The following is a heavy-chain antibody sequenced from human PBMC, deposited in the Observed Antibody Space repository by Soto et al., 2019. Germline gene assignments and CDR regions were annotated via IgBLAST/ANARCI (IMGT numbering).Heavy chain of an antibody. Sequence: QVQLVQSGAEVKKPGSSVKVSCKASGGTFSSYAISWVRQAPGQGLEWMGGIIPIFGTANYAQKFQGRVTITADESTSTAYMELSSMRSEDTAVYYCVLYFDWLLDFDYWGQGTLVTVSS. CDR1: GGTFSSYA. CDR3: VLYFDWLLDFDY. D-gene: IGHD3-9*01. J-gene: IGHJ4*02. V-gene: IGHV1-69*01. CDR2: IIPIFGTA.